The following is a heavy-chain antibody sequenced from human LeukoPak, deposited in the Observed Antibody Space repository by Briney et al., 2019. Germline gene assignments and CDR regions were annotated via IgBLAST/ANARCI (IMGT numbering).Heavy chain of an antibody. CDR2: ISAHNANT. V-gene: IGHV1-18*01. Sequence: ASVKVSCKASGYTFTSYGISWVRQAPGQGLEWMGWISAHNANTDYAQKLQGRVTMTTDTLTTTAYMELRSLRSDDTAVYYCARVGSYLPYDGLDVWGQGTTVTVSS. J-gene: IGHJ6*02. CDR1: GYTFTSYG. CDR3: ARVGSYLPYDGLDV. D-gene: IGHD1-26*01.